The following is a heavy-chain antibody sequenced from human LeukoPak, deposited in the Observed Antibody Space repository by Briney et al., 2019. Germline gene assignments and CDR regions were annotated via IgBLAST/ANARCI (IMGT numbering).Heavy chain of an antibody. J-gene: IGHJ6*03. V-gene: IGHV4-34*01. D-gene: IGHD3-10*01. Sequence: SETLSLTCAVSKASYIGDSWSWIRQPPGKGLEWIGEINHSGSSNYNPSLKSRVTISVDTSKNQFSLKLSSVTAADTAVYYCARVYGSGSYYNGYYYYMDVWGKGTTVTISS. CDR3: ARVYGSGSYYNGYYYYMDV. CDR2: INHSGSS. CDR1: KASYIGDS.